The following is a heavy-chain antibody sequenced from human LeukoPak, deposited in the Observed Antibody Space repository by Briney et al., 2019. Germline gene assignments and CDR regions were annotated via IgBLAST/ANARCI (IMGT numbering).Heavy chain of an antibody. CDR1: GFTFSSYG. D-gene: IGHD6-13*01. Sequence: GGSLRLSCAASGFTFSSYGMHWVRQAPGKGLEWVSAISGSGGSTYHADSVKGRFTISRDNSKNTLYLQMNSLRAEDTAVYYCAKSFSSWYRSHVDSWGQGTLVTVSS. CDR2: ISGSGGST. CDR3: AKSFSSWYRSHVDS. V-gene: IGHV3-23*01. J-gene: IGHJ5*01.